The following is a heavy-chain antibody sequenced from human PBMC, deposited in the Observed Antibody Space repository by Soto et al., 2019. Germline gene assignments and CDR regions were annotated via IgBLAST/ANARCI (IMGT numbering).Heavy chain of an antibody. CDR3: ARGERFYPGDAFDI. D-gene: IGHD3-3*01. CDR2: ISAYNGNT. V-gene: IGHV1-18*01. CDR1: GYTFTSYG. Sequence: QVQLVQSGAEVKKPGASVKVSCKASGYTFTSYGISWVRQAPGQGLEWMGWISAYNGNTNYAQKLEGSVTMSTDTATSIAYIELRRLRSDDTAVYSCARGERFYPGDAFDIWGQGTMVTVSS. J-gene: IGHJ3*02.